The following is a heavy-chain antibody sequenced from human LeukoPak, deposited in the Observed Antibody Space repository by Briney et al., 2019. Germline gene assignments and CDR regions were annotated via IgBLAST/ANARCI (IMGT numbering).Heavy chain of an antibody. D-gene: IGHD3-22*01. CDR1: GGSFSGYY. CDR2: INHSGST. V-gene: IGHV4-34*01. J-gene: IGHJ4*02. CDR3: ARGEGPYYYDSSGYFRFLRTPKFDY. Sequence: SETLSLTCAVYGGSFSGYYWSCIRQPPGKGLEWIGEINHSGSTNYNPSLKSRVTISVDTSKNHVSLKLSSVTAADTAVSYCARGEGPYYYDSSGYFRFLRTPKFDYWGQGTLVTVSS.